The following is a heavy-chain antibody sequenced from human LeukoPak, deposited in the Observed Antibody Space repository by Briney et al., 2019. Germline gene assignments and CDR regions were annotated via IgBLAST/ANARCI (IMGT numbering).Heavy chain of an antibody. CDR2: ISGSGGST. V-gene: IGHV3-23*01. J-gene: IGHJ4*02. CDR3: AKAPLIDFWSGSERLLDY. CDR1: GFTFSSYA. D-gene: IGHD3-3*01. Sequence: QSGGSLRLSCAASGFTFSSYAMSWVRQAPGKGLEWVSAISGSGGSTYYADSVKGRFTISRDNSKNTLYLQMNSLRAEDTAVYYCAKAPLIDFWSGSERLLDYWGQGTLVTVSS.